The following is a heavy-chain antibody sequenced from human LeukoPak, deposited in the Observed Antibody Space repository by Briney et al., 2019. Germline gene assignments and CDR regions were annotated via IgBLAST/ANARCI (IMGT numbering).Heavy chain of an antibody. Sequence: GGSLRLSCAASGFTFSDYYMSWIRQAPGKGLEWVSYISSSGSTIYYADSVKGRFTISRDNAKNSLYLQMNSLRAEDTALYYCAKAGDPYYYDSSGYSHFDYWGQGTLVTVSS. CDR2: ISSSGSTI. V-gene: IGHV3-11*01. J-gene: IGHJ4*02. D-gene: IGHD3-22*01. CDR1: GFTFSDYY. CDR3: AKAGDPYYYDSSGYSHFDY.